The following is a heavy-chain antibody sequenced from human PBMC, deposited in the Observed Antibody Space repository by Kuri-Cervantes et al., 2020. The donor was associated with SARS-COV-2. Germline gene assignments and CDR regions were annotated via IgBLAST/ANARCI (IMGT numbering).Heavy chain of an antibody. CDR1: GFSFNSWY. V-gene: IGHV3-74*01. CDR2: ISQDGTDK. Sequence: GESLKISCKASGFSFNSWYTHWVRQAPGRELVWVSYISQDGTDKQYADSVRGRFTISSDHAENTVSLQMHRLRVEDTVVYYCVRDQTGPQAFDMWGQGTMVTVSS. J-gene: IGHJ3*02. CDR3: VRDQTGPQAFDM.